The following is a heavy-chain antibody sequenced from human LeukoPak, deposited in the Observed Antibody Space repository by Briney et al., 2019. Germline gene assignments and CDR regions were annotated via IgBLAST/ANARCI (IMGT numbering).Heavy chain of an antibody. CDR3: ARADYDILTGYFDGVDY. CDR1: GYTFTSYG. V-gene: IGHV1-18*01. J-gene: IGHJ4*02. CDR2: ISAYNGNT. D-gene: IGHD3-9*01. Sequence: GASVTVSFKASGYTFTSYGISWVRQAPGQGLEWMGWISAYNGNTNYAQKLQGRVTMTTDTATSTAYMELRSLRSDDTAVYYCARADYDILTGYFDGVDYWGQGTLVTVSS.